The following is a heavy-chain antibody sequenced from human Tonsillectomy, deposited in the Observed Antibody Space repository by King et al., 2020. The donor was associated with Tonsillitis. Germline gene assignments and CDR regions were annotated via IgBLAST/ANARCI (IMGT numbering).Heavy chain of an antibody. V-gene: IGHV4-39*01. J-gene: IGHJ4*02. CDR1: GGSISSSSYY. D-gene: IGHD6-13*01. Sequence: QLQESGPGLVKPSETLSLTCTVSGGSISSSSYYWGWIRQPPGKGLEWIGSIYYSGSTYYNPSLKSRVTISVDPSKNQFSLKLSSVTAADTAVYYCARQQQLVRFFDYWGQGTLVTVSS. CDR3: ARQQQLVRFFDY. CDR2: IYYSGST.